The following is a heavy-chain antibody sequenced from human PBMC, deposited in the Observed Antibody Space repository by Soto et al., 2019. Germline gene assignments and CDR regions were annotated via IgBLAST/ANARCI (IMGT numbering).Heavy chain of an antibody. CDR2: IIPIFGTA. CDR1: GGTFSSYA. Sequence: VKVSCKASGGTFSSYAISWVRQAPGQGLEWMGGIIPIFGTANYAQKFQGRVTITADESTSTAYMELSSLRSEDTAVYYCARAPRQLGYCSGGSCYYYYGMDVWGQGTTVTVSS. J-gene: IGHJ6*02. D-gene: IGHD2-15*01. CDR3: ARAPRQLGYCSGGSCYYYYGMDV. V-gene: IGHV1-69*13.